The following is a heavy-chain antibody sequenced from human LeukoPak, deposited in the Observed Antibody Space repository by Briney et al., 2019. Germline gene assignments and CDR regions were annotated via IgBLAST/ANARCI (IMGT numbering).Heavy chain of an antibody. CDR3: AKALYDSSGYYVFDYYYYGMDV. D-gene: IGHD3-22*01. J-gene: IGHJ6*02. V-gene: IGHV3-23*01. CDR1: GFTFSSYA. Sequence: GGSLRLSCAASGFTFSSYAMSWVRQAPGKGLEWVSAISPGGGSTYYADSVKGRFTISRDNSKNTLYLQMNSLRAEDTAVYYCAKALYDSSGYYVFDYYYYGMDVWGQGTTVTVSS. CDR2: ISPGGGST.